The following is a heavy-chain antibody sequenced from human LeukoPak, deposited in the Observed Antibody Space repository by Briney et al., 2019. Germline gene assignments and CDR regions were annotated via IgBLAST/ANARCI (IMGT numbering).Heavy chain of an antibody. CDR3: AKERIAAPPSPYYFDY. CDR2: ISYDGSNK. D-gene: IGHD6-6*01. CDR1: GFTFSSYG. J-gene: IGHJ4*02. V-gene: IGHV3-30*18. Sequence: GGSLRLSCAASGFTFSSYGMHWVRQAPGKGLEWVAVISYDGSNKYYADSVKGRFTISRDNSKNTLYLQMNSLRAEDTAVYYCAKERIAAPPSPYYFDYWGQGTLATVSS.